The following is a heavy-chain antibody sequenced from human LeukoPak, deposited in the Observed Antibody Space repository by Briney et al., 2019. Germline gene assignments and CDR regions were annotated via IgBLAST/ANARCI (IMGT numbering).Heavy chain of an antibody. D-gene: IGHD3-16*02. Sequence: SETLSLTCFVSGASISRHYWTWMRHTPGQGLHWIGYIHSTGTTNYNPSLKSRVTMSLDTSKNQFSLRLNSVAAADTAVYYCARSEYVWGGYRLDFWCQGALVIVSS. V-gene: IGHV4-4*08. CDR3: ARSEYVWGGYRLDF. CDR2: IHSTGTT. CDR1: GASISRHY. J-gene: IGHJ4*02.